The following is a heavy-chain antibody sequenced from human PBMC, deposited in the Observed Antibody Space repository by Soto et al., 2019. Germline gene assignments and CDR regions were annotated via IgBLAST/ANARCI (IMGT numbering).Heavy chain of an antibody. V-gene: IGHV3-48*03. Sequence: PGGSLRLSCGASGFAFSSYEMNWVRQAPGKGLEWVSFITSSGRTMSYADSVKGRFTISRDNADNSLYLQMNSLRAEDTAVYYCVRQAFSYSYSHPYFFDFWDQGTLVTVSS. D-gene: IGHD5-18*01. CDR1: GFAFSSYE. CDR3: VRQAFSYSYSHPYFFDF. CDR2: ITSSGRTM. J-gene: IGHJ4*02.